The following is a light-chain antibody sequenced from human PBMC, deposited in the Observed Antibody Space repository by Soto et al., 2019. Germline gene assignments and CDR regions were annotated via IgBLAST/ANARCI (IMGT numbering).Light chain of an antibody. Sequence: DIQMTQSPSTLSASVGDRVYITCRASQSISSWLAWYQQKPGKAPKLLIYKASSLESGVPSRFSGSGSGTEFTLTISSLQPDDFATYYCQQYNSYPGTFGQGTKLEIK. CDR1: QSISSW. CDR2: KAS. CDR3: QQYNSYPGT. V-gene: IGKV1-5*03. J-gene: IGKJ2*01.